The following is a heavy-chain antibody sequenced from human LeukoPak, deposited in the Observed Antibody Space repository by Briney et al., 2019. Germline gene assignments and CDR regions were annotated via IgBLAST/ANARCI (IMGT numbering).Heavy chain of an antibody. J-gene: IGHJ5*02. V-gene: IGHV1-18*01. CDR2: ISAYNGNT. Sequence: ASVKVSCKASGYTFTSYGISWVRQAPGQGLEWMGWISAYNGNTNYAQKLQGRVTMTTDTSTNTAYMELGSLRSDDTAVYFCARYRLSDSPINWFDPWGQGTLVTVSS. CDR3: ARYRLSDSPINWFDP. CDR1: GYTFTSYG. D-gene: IGHD3-22*01.